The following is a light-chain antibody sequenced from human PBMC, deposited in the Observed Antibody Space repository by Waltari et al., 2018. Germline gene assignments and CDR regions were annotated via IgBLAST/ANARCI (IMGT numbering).Light chain of an antibody. Sequence: SYVVTQPPSVSVAPGETATITCGGDNIGTYSVHWYQQKAGQAPVLVIFYDRDRPSGIPDRFSGSNSGNTATLTISRVEAGDEARYYCHVWHPHVGPGVFGTGTEVTVL. CDR3: HVWHPHVGPGV. CDR1: NIGTYS. V-gene: IGLV3-21*04. CDR2: YDR. J-gene: IGLJ1*01.